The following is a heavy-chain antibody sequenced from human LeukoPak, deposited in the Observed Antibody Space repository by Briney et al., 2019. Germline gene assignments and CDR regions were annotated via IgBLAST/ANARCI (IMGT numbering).Heavy chain of an antibody. CDR3: ARDAEYSSSLYYYYGMDV. CDR2: ISYDGSIK. V-gene: IGHV3-30*03. J-gene: IGHJ6*02. CDR1: GITFSSSG. Sequence: GGSLRLSCAASGITFSSSGMHWVRQAPGKGLEWVAVISYDGSIKYYADSVKGRFTISRDNSKNTLYLQMNSLRAEDTAVYYCARDAEYSSSLYYYYGMDVWGQGTTVTVSS. D-gene: IGHD6-6*01.